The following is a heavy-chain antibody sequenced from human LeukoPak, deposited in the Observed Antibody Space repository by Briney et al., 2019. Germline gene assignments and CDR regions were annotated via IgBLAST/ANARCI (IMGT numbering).Heavy chain of an antibody. Sequence: GGSLRLACAASGFTSSKYWMLWVRQAPGKGLECVSRINTDGTITTDADSVKGRLTVSRDNADNTMFLQMNSVRDEDTSVYYCATKQWLSPPPDSWGQGTPVTVSS. V-gene: IGHV3-74*01. CDR1: GFTSSKYW. CDR3: ATKQWLSPPPDS. CDR2: INTDGTIT. J-gene: IGHJ4*02. D-gene: IGHD6-19*01.